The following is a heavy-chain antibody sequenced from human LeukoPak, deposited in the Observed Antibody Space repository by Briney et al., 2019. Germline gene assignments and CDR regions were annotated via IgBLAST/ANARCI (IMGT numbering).Heavy chain of an antibody. CDR2: IYPGDSDT. CDR1: GYTFTNYW. J-gene: IGHJ3*02. V-gene: IGHV5-51*01. Sequence: GESLKISCKGSGYTFTNYWIAWVRQMPGKGLECMGIIYPGDSDTRYSPSFQGQVTISADKSISTAYLQWSSLKASDTAMYYCARLVVGATDAFDIWGQGTMVTVSS. D-gene: IGHD1-26*01. CDR3: ARLVVGATDAFDI.